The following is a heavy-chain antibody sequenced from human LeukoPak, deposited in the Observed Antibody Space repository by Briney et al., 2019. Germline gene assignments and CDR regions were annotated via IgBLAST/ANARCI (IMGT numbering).Heavy chain of an antibody. Sequence: GGSLRLSCAASGFTFSLYWMHWARQAPGKGLVWVSRIDNDGSSTTYADSVKGRFTISRDNAKNTLFLQMNSLRAEDTAVYYCARGFLRPDDYWGQGTLVTVSS. CDR2: IDNDGSST. J-gene: IGHJ4*02. CDR1: GFTFSLYW. CDR3: ARGFLRPDDY. V-gene: IGHV3-74*01.